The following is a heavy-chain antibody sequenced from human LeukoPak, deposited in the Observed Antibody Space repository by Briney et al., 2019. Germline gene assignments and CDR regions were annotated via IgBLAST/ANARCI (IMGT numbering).Heavy chain of an antibody. J-gene: IGHJ4*02. V-gene: IGHV4-4*02. CDR2: IYHSGST. Sequence: SETLSLTCDVSGDSISGSNWWDWVRQPPGKGLEWIGGIYHSGSTNYNPSLKSRVTMSVDKSKNQFSLKLSSVTAADTAVFYCVRRRYNYGFDSWGQGSLVTVSS. CDR1: GDSISGSNW. CDR3: VRRRYNYGFDS. D-gene: IGHD5-18*01.